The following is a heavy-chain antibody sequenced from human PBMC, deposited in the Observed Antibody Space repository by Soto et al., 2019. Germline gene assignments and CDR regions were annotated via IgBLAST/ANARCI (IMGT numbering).Heavy chain of an antibody. CDR2: IYYSGST. CDR3: AREIRFLEADFDY. V-gene: IGHV4-59*01. CDR1: RGSISSYY. Sequence: SETLSLTCTVSRGSISSYYWTWIRQPPGKGLEWIGFIYYSGSTNYNPSLKSRVTISVDTSKNQFSLKLSSVTAADTAVYYCAREIRFLEADFDYWGQGTLVTVSS. J-gene: IGHJ4*02. D-gene: IGHD3-3*01.